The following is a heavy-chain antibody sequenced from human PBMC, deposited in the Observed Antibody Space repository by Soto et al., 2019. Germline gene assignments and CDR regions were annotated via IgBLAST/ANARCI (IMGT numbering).Heavy chain of an antibody. CDR2: IYSGGST. CDR3: ARESGIAAAGTFFDY. J-gene: IGHJ4*02. CDR1: GFTVSSNY. D-gene: IGHD6-13*01. V-gene: IGHV3-66*01. Sequence: EVQLVESGGGLVQPGGSLRLSCAASGFTVSSNYMSWVRQAPGKGLEWVSVIYSGGSTYYADSVKGRFTISRDNSKNTLYPQMNSLRAEDTAVYYCARESGIAAAGTFFDYWGQGTLVTVSS.